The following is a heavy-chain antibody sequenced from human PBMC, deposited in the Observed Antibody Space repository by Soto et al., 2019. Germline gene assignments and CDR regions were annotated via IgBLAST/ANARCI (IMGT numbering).Heavy chain of an antibody. CDR3: AKDVVVGATTGLGDYYYYYGIDV. CDR2: ISYDGSNK. V-gene: IGHV3-30*18. D-gene: IGHD1-26*01. CDR1: GFTFSSYG. Sequence: QVQLVESGGGVVQPGRSLRLSCAASGFTFSSYGMHCVRQAPGKGLEGGAVISYDGSNKYYADSVKGRLTISRDNCKNTLYLQINSLRAEDTAVFYSAKDVVVGATTGLGDYYYYYGIDVWGQGTTVTVSS. J-gene: IGHJ6*02.